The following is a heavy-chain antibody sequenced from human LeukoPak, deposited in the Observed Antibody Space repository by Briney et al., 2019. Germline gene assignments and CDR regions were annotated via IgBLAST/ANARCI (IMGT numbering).Heavy chain of an antibody. CDR2: FYTSGST. CDR3: ARASKGAYCGGDCYSAAAFDI. D-gene: IGHD2-21*02. Sequence: PSETLSLTCTVSGGSISSYYWSWIRQPAGKGLEWIGRFYTSGSTNYNPSLKSRVTMSVDKSKNQFSLKLSSVTAADTAVYYCARASKGAYCGGDCYSAAAFDIWGQGTMVTVSS. J-gene: IGHJ3*02. V-gene: IGHV4-4*07. CDR1: GGSISSYY.